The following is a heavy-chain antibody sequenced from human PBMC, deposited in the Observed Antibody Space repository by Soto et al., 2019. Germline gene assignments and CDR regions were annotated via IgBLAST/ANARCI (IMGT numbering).Heavy chain of an antibody. J-gene: IGHJ5*02. D-gene: IGHD2-15*01. V-gene: IGHV4-59*08. CDR2: IYYSGST. CDR1: GGSISSYY. Sequence: QVQLQESGPGLVKPSETLSLTCTVSGGSISSYYWSWIRQPPGKGLEWIGYIYYSGSTNYNPSLKSRFTISLDTSKNQFSLKLSSVTAADTAVYYCARHTGYCSGGSCYFGWFDPWGQGTLVTVSS. CDR3: ARHTGYCSGGSCYFGWFDP.